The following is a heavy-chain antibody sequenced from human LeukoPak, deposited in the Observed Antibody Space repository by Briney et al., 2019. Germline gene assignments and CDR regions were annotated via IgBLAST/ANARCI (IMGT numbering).Heavy chain of an antibody. CDR1: GFTFSNYA. V-gene: IGHV3-23*01. D-gene: IGHD6-13*01. CDR2: ITSAGAP. J-gene: IGHJ6*02. CDR3: ARDGRGISAAGSPYGMDV. Sequence: GGSLRLSCAASGFTFSNYAVMWVRQAPGQGLEWVSAITSAGAPRYADSVKGRFTISRDNSKNTLYLQMNSLRAEDTAVFYCARDGRGISAAGSPYGMDVWGQGTTVTVSS.